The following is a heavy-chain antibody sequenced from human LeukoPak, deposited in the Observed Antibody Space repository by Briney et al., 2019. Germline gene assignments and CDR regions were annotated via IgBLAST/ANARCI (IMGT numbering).Heavy chain of an antibody. V-gene: IGHV4-34*01. CDR3: ARQTHAYYYDSSGYFDY. D-gene: IGHD3-22*01. Sequence: TSETLSLTCAVYGGSFSGYYWSWIRQPPGKGLEWIGEINHSGSTNDNPSLKKRGTISVGTSKNQLYLKLSSVAAADTAVYYCARQTHAYYYDSSGYFDYWGQGTLVTVSS. CDR2: INHSGST. J-gene: IGHJ4*02. CDR1: GGSFSGYY.